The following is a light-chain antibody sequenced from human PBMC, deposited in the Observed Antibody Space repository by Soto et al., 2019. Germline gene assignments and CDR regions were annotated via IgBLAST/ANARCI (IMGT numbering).Light chain of an antibody. V-gene: IGKV3-11*01. CDR3: QQRSNWPYT. J-gene: IGKJ2*01. CDR1: QSVSSY. CDR2: DAS. Sequence: EIVLTQSPATLSLSPGERATFSCRASQSVSSYLAWYQQKPGQAPRLLIDDASNRATGIPARFSGSGSGTDFTLTISSLEPEDFVIYYCQQRSNWPYTFGQGTKLEIK.